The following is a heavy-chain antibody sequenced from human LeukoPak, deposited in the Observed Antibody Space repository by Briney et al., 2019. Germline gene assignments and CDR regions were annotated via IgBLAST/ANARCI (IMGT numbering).Heavy chain of an antibody. J-gene: IGHJ4*02. Sequence: GGSLRLSCAASGFTLSIDGVSWVRQAPGEGLEWGSGISGSVGSTYYADSVKGRFTPSRDNSKNTLYLQMSSLRAEDTAVYYCVKRGTGYWGQGTLVTVSS. D-gene: IGHD3/OR15-3a*01. CDR2: ISGSVGST. CDR1: GFTLSIDG. CDR3: VKRGTGY. V-gene: IGHV3-23*01.